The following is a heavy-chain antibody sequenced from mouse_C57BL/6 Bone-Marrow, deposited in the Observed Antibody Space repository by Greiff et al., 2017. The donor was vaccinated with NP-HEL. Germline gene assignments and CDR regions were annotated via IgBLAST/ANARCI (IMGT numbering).Heavy chain of an antibody. V-gene: IGHV2-2*01. D-gene: IGHD1-1*01. CDR2: IWSGGST. CDR3: ARNHYGSSFYWYFDV. Sequence: VKLQESGPGLVQPSQSLSITCTVSGFSLTSYGVHWVRQSPGKGLEWLGVIWSGGSTDYNAAFISRLSISKDNSKSQVFFKMNSLQADDTAIYYCARNHYGSSFYWYFDVWGTGTTVTVSS. CDR1: GFSLTSYG. J-gene: IGHJ1*03.